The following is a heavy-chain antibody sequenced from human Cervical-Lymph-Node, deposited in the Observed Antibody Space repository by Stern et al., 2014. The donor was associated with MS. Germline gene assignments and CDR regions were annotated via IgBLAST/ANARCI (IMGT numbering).Heavy chain of an antibody. D-gene: IGHD1-26*01. CDR1: GLTFSSYW. V-gene: IGHV3-74*01. CDR3: ARGGRGGATPDY. J-gene: IGHJ4*02. CDR2: VASDGYTT. Sequence: EVQLVESGGDLVQPGGSLRLSCAASGLTFSSYWMHWVRQAPGKGLVWVSFVASDGYTTSYADSVKGRFTISRDNAKNTLYLQMNSLRAEDTAVYYCARGGRGGATPDYWGQGTLVTVSS.